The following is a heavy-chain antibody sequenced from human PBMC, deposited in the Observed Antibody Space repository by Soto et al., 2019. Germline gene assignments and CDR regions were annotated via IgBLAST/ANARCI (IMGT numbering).Heavy chain of an antibody. D-gene: IGHD2-2*01. CDR3: VKDRAPLVVPFDS. CDR2: ISYDGGNE. J-gene: IGHJ4*02. CDR1: GFTFSNYG. V-gene: IGHV3-30*18. Sequence: PGGSLRLSCAASGFTFSNYGMDWVRQAPGKGLEWVAVISYDGGNEYYADSVKGRFTISRDNSNDTLYLQMNSLRPEDTAVYFYVKDRAPLVVPFDSWGQGTLVTVSS.